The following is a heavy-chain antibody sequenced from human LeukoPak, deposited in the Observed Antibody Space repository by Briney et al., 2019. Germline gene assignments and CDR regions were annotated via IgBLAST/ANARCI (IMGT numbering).Heavy chain of an antibody. CDR2: IYYSGST. J-gene: IGHJ6*03. V-gene: IGHV4-31*03. D-gene: IGHD4-17*01. Sequence: SQTLSLTCTVSGGSISSGGYYWSWIRQHPGKGLEWIGYIYYSGSTYYNPSLKSRVTISVDTSKNQFSLKLSSVTAADTAVYYCARGVLDGDYGYYMDVWGKGTTVTVSS. CDR1: GGSISSGGYY. CDR3: ARGVLDGDYGYYMDV.